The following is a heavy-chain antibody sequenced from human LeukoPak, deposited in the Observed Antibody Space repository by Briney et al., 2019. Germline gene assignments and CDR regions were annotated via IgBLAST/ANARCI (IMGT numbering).Heavy chain of an antibody. J-gene: IGHJ5*02. CDR3: ARDSSSWGSLNYFDP. Sequence: ASVKVSCKASGYTFTGYYMHWVRQAPGQGLEWMGWINPNYGGTNYAQKFQGRVTMTRDTSISTAYMALSRLRSDDTAVYYCARDSSSWGSLNYFDPWGQGTLVTVSS. CDR1: GYTFTGYY. V-gene: IGHV1-2*02. D-gene: IGHD6-13*01. CDR2: INPNYGGT.